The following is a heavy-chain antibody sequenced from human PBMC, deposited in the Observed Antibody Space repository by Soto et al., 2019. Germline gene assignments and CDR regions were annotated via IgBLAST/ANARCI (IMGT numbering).Heavy chain of an antibody. V-gene: IGHV1-3*01. Sequence: ASVKVSCKASGYTFTTYDFNWVRQAPGQGLEWMGWINAGNGITKYSQKFQGRVTITRDTSASTTYIELNSLRSEDTAVYYCARGPGGPDGPGDYWGQGTLVTVSS. CDR2: INAGNGIT. CDR3: ARGPGGPDGPGDY. D-gene: IGHD2-15*01. CDR1: GYTFTTYD. J-gene: IGHJ4*02.